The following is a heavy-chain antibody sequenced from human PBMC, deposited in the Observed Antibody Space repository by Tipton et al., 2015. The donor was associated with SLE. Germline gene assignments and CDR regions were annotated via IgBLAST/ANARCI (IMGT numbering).Heavy chain of an antibody. Sequence: GSLRLSCAASGFTFSSYSMNWVRQAPGKGLEWVSYISSSSSTIYYADSVKGRFTISRDNAKNSLYLQMNSLRAEDTAVYYCARESDDSSGYYLNFGFDYWGQGTLVTVSS. CDR3: ARESDDSSGYYLNFGFDY. D-gene: IGHD3-22*01. CDR1: GFTFSSYS. V-gene: IGHV3-48*01. J-gene: IGHJ4*02. CDR2: ISSSSSTI.